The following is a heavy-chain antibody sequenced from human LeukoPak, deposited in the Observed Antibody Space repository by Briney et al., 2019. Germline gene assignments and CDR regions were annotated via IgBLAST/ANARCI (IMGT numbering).Heavy chain of an antibody. D-gene: IGHD3-10*01. CDR2: IWYDGSDK. CDR1: GFTFSSYG. Sequence: TGRSLRLSCAASGFTFSSYGMNWVRQAPGKGLEWVAVIWYDGSDKYYADSVKGRFTISRDSSKNTLYLQMNSLRVEDTAVYYCARGGDYGSGNYLDYWGQGTLVTVSS. CDR3: ARGGDYGSGNYLDY. V-gene: IGHV3-33*01. J-gene: IGHJ4*02.